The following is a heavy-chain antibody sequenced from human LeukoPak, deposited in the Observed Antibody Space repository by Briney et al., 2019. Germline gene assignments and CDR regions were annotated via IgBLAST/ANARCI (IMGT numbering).Heavy chain of an antibody. Sequence: PGGSLRLSCAASGFTFHIYAMNWVRQAPGKGLEWVAVVSYDESNKYYADSVKGRFTISRDNSQNTLYLQMNSLRAEDTAVFYCAREVWGKLYFDLWGRGTLVTVSS. CDR2: VSYDESNK. V-gene: IGHV3-30-3*01. CDR3: AREVWGKLYFDL. D-gene: IGHD3-16*01. CDR1: GFTFHIYA. J-gene: IGHJ2*01.